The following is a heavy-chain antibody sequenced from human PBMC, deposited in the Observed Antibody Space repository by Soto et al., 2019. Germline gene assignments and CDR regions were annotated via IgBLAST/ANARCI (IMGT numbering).Heavy chain of an antibody. CDR3: ASGAYNWNDYAY. CDR1: GYSFTNHE. V-gene: IGHV1-8*01. J-gene: IGHJ4*02. Sequence: QVQLVQSGAEVKKPGASVKVSCKASGYSFTNHEITWVRQATGQGLDWMGWMSPKRGNTAYAQKFQGRLAMTRNTSISTAYLELSSLTSEDTGVYYCASGAYNWNDYAYWGQGTLVSVSS. D-gene: IGHD1-20*01. CDR2: MSPKRGNT.